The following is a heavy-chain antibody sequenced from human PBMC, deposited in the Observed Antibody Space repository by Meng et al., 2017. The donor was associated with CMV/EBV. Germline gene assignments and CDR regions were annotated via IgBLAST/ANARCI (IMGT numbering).Heavy chain of an antibody. J-gene: IGHJ5*02. CDR2: IYHSGST. CDR3: ARHSPMRLSCWFDP. Sequence: SETLSLTCAVSGGSISSSNWWSWVRQPPGKGLEWIGEIYHSGSTYYNPSLKSRVTISVDTSKNQFSLKLSSVTAADTAVYYCARHSPMRLSCWFDPWGQGTLVTVSS. D-gene: IGHD3-16*02. V-gene: IGHV4-4*02. CDR1: GGSISSSNW.